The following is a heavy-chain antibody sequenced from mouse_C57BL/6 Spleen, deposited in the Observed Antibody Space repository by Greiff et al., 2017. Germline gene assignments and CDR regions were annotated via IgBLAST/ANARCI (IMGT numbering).Heavy chain of an antibody. J-gene: IGHJ4*01. Sequence: EVQLQQSGTVLARPGASVKMSCKTSGYTFTSYWMHWVKQRPGQGLEWIGAIYPGNSDTSYNQKFKGKAKLTAVTSASPAYMELSSLTNEDSAVYYCTRAGGYGSYYYAMDYWGQGTSVTVSS. CDR3: TRAGGYGSYYYAMDY. CDR1: GYTFTSYW. D-gene: IGHD1-1*01. CDR2: IYPGNSDT. V-gene: IGHV1-5*01.